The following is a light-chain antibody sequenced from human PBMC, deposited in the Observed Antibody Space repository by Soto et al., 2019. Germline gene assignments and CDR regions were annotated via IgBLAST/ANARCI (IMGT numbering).Light chain of an antibody. CDR3: AAWDDSLNGWV. Sequence: QSVLTQPPSASGTPGQRVTISCSGSNSNIGRSTVNWYQQLPGTAPKILIYSNNQRPSGVPDRISGSKSGTSASLAISGLQSEDEADYCCAAWDDSLNGWVFGGGTKLTVL. V-gene: IGLV1-44*01. CDR1: NSNIGRST. J-gene: IGLJ3*02. CDR2: SNN.